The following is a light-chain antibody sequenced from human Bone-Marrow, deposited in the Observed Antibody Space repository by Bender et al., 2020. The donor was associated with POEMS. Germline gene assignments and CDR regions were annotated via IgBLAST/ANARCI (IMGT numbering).Light chain of an antibody. CDR3: CSYAGTYTWV. Sequence: QSALTQPRSVSGSPGQSVTISCTGTSSDVGRYNYVSWYRQYPGKAPKLLIYDVRKRPSGVPDRFSGAKSGDTASLRISGLQADDEAEYYCCSYAGTYTWVFGGGTKLTV. CDR2: DVR. J-gene: IGLJ3*02. V-gene: IGLV2-11*01. CDR1: SSDVGRYNY.